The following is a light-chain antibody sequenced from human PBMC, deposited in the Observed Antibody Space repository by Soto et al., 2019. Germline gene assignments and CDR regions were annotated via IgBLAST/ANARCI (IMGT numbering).Light chain of an antibody. V-gene: IGKV1-39*01. Sequence: DIQMTHSPSSLSASVGDRVTITCRASQNIINYLNWYQQKPGKAPQLLIYVASRLESGVPSRFSGSGSGTDFTLTISSLQPEDFAVYYCQQRSNWPITFGQGTRLEIK. CDR1: QNIINY. CDR2: VAS. CDR3: QQRSNWPIT. J-gene: IGKJ5*01.